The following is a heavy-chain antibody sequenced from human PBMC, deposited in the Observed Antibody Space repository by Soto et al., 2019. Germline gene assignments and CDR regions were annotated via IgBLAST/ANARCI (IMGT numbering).Heavy chain of an antibody. CDR1: GGTFSSYA. J-gene: IGHJ6*02. V-gene: IGHV1-69*13. Sequence: GASVKVSCKASGGTFSSYAISWVRQAPGQGLEWMGGIIPIFGTANYAQKFQGRVTITADESTSTAYMELSSLRSEDTAVYYCARRTGGYSYGYGPHYYYCYCMDVWGQGTTVTVSS. CDR2: IIPIFGTA. CDR3: ARRTGGYSYGYGPHYYYCYCMDV. D-gene: IGHD5-18*01.